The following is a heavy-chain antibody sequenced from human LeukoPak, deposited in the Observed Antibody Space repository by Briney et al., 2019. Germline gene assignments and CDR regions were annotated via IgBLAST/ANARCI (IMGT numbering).Heavy chain of an antibody. Sequence: GLSLSLSCAASGFTFSSYGMHCVRQAPVKGLEWVAVIWYDGRNKYYADSVKGRFTISRDNSKKTLYLQMNRLRAEDTAVYYCAKGRIAARRAPYYYYYMDVWGKGTTVTVSS. V-gene: IGHV3-33*06. CDR1: GFTFSSYG. CDR2: IWYDGRNK. J-gene: IGHJ6*03. D-gene: IGHD6-6*01. CDR3: AKGRIAARRAPYYYYYMDV.